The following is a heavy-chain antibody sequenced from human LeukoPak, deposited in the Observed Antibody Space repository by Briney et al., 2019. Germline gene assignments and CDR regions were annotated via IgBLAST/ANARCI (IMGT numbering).Heavy chain of an antibody. V-gene: IGHV3-53*01. Sequence: GGSLRLSCAGSGFTVSTNFMSWVRQAPGKVLEWVSTLYNDAFGSTTYYADSVTGRFTISRDNSQTTLFLQMSSLTAEDTAVYYCARELGGGGLHYFDYWGRGTLVTVSS. CDR1: GFTVSTNF. J-gene: IGHJ4*02. D-gene: IGHD3-16*01. CDR3: ARELGGGGLHYFDY. CDR2: LYNDAFGSTT.